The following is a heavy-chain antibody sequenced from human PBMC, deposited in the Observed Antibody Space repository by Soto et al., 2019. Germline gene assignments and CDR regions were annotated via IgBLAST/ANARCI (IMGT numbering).Heavy chain of an antibody. Sequence: PGGSLRLSCAASGFTFSSYGMHWVRQAPGKGLEWVAVIWYDGSNKYYADSVKGRFTISRDNSKNTLYLQMNSLRAEDTAVYYCARDSRRYCSSTSCSCFDYWGQGT. V-gene: IGHV3-33*01. CDR3: ARDSRRYCSSTSCSCFDY. CDR2: IWYDGSNK. J-gene: IGHJ4*02. CDR1: GFTFSSYG. D-gene: IGHD2-2*01.